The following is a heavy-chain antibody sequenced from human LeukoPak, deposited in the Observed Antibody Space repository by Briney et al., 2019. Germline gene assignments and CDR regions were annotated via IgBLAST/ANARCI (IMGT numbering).Heavy chain of an antibody. CDR2: ISSSSSYI. Sequence: GGSLRLSCAASGFTVSSNYMSWVRQAPGKGLEWVSSISSSSSYIYYADSVKGRFTISRDNAKNSLYLQMNSLRAEDTAVYYCARDTVYSDYVPVLDYWGQGTLVTVSS. CDR3: ARDTVYSDYVPVLDY. CDR1: GFTVSSNY. V-gene: IGHV3-21*01. J-gene: IGHJ4*02. D-gene: IGHD4-11*01.